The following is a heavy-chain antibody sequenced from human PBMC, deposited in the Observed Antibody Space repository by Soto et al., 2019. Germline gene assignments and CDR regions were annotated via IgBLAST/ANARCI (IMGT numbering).Heavy chain of an antibody. CDR1: GYTFTSYA. J-gene: IGHJ6*02. CDR2: INTNTGNP. V-gene: IGHV7-4-1*01. Sequence: QVQLVQSGSELKKPGASVKVSCKASGYTFTSYAMNWVRQAPGQGLEWMGWINTNTGNPTYAQGFTGRFVFSLDTXVXTAYLQICSLKAEDTAVYYCATLSGYDYYYYYGMDVWGQGTTVTVSS. CDR3: ATLSGYDYYYYYGMDV. D-gene: IGHD5-12*01.